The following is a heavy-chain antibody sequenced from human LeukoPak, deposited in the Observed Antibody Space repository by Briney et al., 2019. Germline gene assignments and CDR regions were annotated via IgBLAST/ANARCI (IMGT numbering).Heavy chain of an antibody. J-gene: IGHJ4*02. CDR3: ERDYNNCFGY. CDR1: GYTFTGYY. D-gene: IGHD1-1*01. Sequence: ASVKVSCKASGYTFTGYYIHWVRHPHGQGLEWMGWINPNNGGTNYAQKFQGRVTMTRDTSISTAYMELSRLRSDDTAVYYCERDYNNCFGYWGQGTLVTVSS. CDR2: INPNNGGT. V-gene: IGHV1-2*02.